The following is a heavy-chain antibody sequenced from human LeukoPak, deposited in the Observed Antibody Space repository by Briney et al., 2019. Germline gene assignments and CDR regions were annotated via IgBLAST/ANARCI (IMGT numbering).Heavy chain of an antibody. CDR1: GFSLSTSGVG. V-gene: IGHV2-5*02. CDR2: IYWDDDK. Sequence: SGPTLVKPTQTLTLTCTFSGFSLSTSGVGVGWIRQPPGKALEWLALIYWDDDKRYSPSLKSRLTITKDTSKNQVVLTLTNTDSVDTATYYCARLNVEVVLDYWGQGTLVTVSS. CDR3: ARLNVEVVLDY. J-gene: IGHJ4*02. D-gene: IGHD2-15*01.